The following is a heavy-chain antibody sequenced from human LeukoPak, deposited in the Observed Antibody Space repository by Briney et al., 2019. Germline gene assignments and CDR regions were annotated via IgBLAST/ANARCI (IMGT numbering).Heavy chain of an antibody. CDR1: GYTFIGHY. J-gene: IGHJ4*02. Sequence: ASVKVSCKPAGYTFIGHYIHWVREAPGQELEWMAWINPNSGGTNYAQKFQGRVTMTRDTSITTAYLELNRLRSDDTAMYYCARDVGTTTPYFDYWGQGTVVTVSS. CDR2: INPNSGGT. V-gene: IGHV1-2*02. D-gene: IGHD1-26*01. CDR3: ARDVGTTTPYFDY.